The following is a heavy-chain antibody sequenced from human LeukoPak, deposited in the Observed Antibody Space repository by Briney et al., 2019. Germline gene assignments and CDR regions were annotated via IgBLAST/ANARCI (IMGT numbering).Heavy chain of an antibody. Sequence: PSETLSLTCNVSGGSISSYYWTWIRQPPGKGLEWIGRIYYSGGTNYNPSLKRRVTISVDTSKNQFSLKLSSVTAADTAVYYCARDSGVARTLDYWGQGILVTVSS. CDR2: IYYSGGT. V-gene: IGHV4-59*01. J-gene: IGHJ4*02. D-gene: IGHD3-10*01. CDR3: ARDSGVARTLDY. CDR1: GGSISSYY.